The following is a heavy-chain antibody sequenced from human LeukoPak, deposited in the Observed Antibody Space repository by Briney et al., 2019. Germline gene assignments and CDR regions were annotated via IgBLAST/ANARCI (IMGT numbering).Heavy chain of an antibody. D-gene: IGHD3-16*01. J-gene: IGHJ2*01. V-gene: IGHV4-59*01. CDR1: GGSINNYY. CDR3: ARDRWTFGTSSIWYFDL. Sequence: PSETLSLTCTVSGGSINNYYWSWIRQPPGKGLEWIGFIYSSGTPSYNPSLKSRVTISVDTSKNQFSLKLASVTAADAAVYYCARDRWTFGTSSIWYFDLWGRGTPITVSS. CDR2: IYSSGTP.